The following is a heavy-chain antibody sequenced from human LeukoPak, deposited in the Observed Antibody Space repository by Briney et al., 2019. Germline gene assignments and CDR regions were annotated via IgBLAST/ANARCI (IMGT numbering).Heavy chain of an antibody. J-gene: IGHJ4*02. Sequence: SETLSLTCTVSGGSIYSYYWSWIRQPPGKGLEWIGYIYYSGSTYYNPSLKSRVTISVDTSKNQFPLKLNSVTAADTAVHYCARTGGTIDYWGQGTLVTVSS. CDR3: ARTGGTIDY. D-gene: IGHD2-8*02. CDR1: GGSIYSYY. CDR2: IYYSGST. V-gene: IGHV4-30-4*01.